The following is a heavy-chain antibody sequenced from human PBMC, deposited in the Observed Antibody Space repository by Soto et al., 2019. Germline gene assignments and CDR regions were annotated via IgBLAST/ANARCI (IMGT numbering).Heavy chain of an antibody. Sequence: QVQLQQWGAGLLKPSETLSLNCAVNGGSLSGFYWSWIRQPPGKGLEWIGEIKDGAYTNYSPSLKSRATISSDRSNNQFSLRLNSVTAADTGVYYCARGQEGVVATHWDQGALVTVSS. D-gene: IGHD5-12*01. CDR1: GGSLSGFY. J-gene: IGHJ4*02. CDR2: IKDGAYT. CDR3: ARGQEGVVATH. V-gene: IGHV4-34*01.